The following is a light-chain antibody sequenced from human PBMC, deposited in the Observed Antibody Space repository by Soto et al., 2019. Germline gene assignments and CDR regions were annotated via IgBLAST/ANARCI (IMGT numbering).Light chain of an antibody. CDR2: DAS. CDR3: XXXXXSPXT. V-gene: IGKV3-20*01. CDR1: QSVSSSY. J-gene: IGKJ2*01. Sequence: EIVLTQSPGTLSLSPGERATLSCRASQSVSSSYLAWYQQKPGQAPRLLIYDASSRATGIPDRFSGSGSGTDFTLTXXXXEXXXXXXXXXXXXXXSPXTFGQGTKLEIK.